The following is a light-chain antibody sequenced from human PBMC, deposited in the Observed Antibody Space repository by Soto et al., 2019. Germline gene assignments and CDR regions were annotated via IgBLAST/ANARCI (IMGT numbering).Light chain of an antibody. CDR3: QQRTNWPLT. CDR1: QSVSND. CDR2: DAS. J-gene: IGKJ4*01. V-gene: IGKV3-11*01. Sequence: ETVLTQSLATLSLSPGERXTLSCRASQSVSNDLAWYQQKPGQAPRLLIYDASNRATGIPARFSGSGSGTDFTLTISSLEPEDFAVYYCQQRTNWPLTFGGGTKVEIK.